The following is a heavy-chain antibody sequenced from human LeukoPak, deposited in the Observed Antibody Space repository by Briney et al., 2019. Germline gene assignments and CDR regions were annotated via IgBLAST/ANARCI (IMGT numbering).Heavy chain of an antibody. CDR3: AKEQSRWFGKLAFDS. V-gene: IGHV3-7*01. D-gene: IGHD3-10*01. CDR2: MNQDGSEK. J-gene: IGHJ4*02. CDR1: GFIFSNYW. Sequence: PGGSLRLSCAASGFIFSNYWMSWVRQAPGKGLEWVANMNQDGSEKYYADSVKGRFTISRDKSKNTVFMLMNSLRPEDTAVYYCAKEQSRWFGKLAFDSWGQGTLVTVSS.